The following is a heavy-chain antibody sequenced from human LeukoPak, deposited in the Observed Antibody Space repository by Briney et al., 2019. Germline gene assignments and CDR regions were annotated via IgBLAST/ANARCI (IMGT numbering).Heavy chain of an antibody. CDR3: ASPISGQSFDI. CDR2: ISSSSTYI. Sequence: GGSLRLSCAASGFTFSDYAMDWVRQAPGKGLEWISAISSSSTYIFYADFVKGRFTISRDNSKNTLYLQMNSLRAEDTAAYYCASPISGQSFDIWGQGTMVTVSS. D-gene: IGHD6-19*01. J-gene: IGHJ3*02. CDR1: GFTFSDYA. V-gene: IGHV3-21*04.